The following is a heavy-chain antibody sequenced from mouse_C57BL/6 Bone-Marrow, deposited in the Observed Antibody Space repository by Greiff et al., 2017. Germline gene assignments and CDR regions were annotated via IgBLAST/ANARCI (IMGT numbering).Heavy chain of an antibody. D-gene: IGHD1-1*01. CDR3: AREGGSSPFAY. J-gene: IGHJ3*01. Sequence: VQLKQSGPVLVKPGASVKMSCKASGYTFTDYYMNWVKQSHGKSLEWIGVINPYNGGTSYNQKFKGKATLTVDKSSSTAYMELNSLTSEDSAVYYCAREGGSSPFAYWGQGTLVTVSA. CDR2: INPYNGGT. CDR1: GYTFTDYY. V-gene: IGHV1-19*01.